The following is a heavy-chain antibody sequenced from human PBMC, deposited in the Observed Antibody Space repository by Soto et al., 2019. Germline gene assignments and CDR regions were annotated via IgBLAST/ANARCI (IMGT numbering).Heavy chain of an antibody. CDR1: GYTFTSYD. Sequence: ASVKVSCKASGYTFTSYDINWVRQATGQRIEWMGWMNPNSGNTGYAQKFQGRVTMTRNTSISTAYMELSSLRSEDTAVYYCSRGGSLRFLEWLRVGWFDPWGQGTLVTVSS. J-gene: IGHJ5*02. V-gene: IGHV1-8*01. CDR3: SRGGSLRFLEWLRVGWFDP. D-gene: IGHD3-3*01. CDR2: MNPNSGNT.